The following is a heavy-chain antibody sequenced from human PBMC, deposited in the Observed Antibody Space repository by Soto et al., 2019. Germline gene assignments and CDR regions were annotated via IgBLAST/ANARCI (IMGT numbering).Heavy chain of an antibody. V-gene: IGHV1-69*13. Sequence: SVKVSCKASGGTFSSYAISWVRQAPGQGLEWMGGIIPIFGSANYAQKFQGRVTITADESTSTAYMELSSLRSEDTAVYYCAREKYLKGPYKHWGQGTLVTVSS. CDR1: GGTFSSYA. J-gene: IGHJ4*02. D-gene: IGHD1-20*01. CDR3: AREKYLKGPYKH. CDR2: IIPIFGSA.